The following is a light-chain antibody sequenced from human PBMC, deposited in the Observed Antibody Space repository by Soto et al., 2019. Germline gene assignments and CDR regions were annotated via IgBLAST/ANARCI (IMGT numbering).Light chain of an antibody. J-gene: IGKJ4*01. Sequence: DIQMTQSPSSLSADVGDRVTITCRASQSLSDYLNWYQQKPGKAPNLLIHGASTLQSAVPSRFSGGGSGTEFTLTISSLQPEDFATYNCQQSYDVRPSFGGGTKV. V-gene: IGKV1-39*01. CDR2: GAS. CDR3: QQSYDVRPS. CDR1: QSLSDY.